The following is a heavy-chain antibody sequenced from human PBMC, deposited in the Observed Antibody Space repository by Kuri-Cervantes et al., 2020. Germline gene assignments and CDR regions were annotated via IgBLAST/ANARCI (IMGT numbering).Heavy chain of an antibody. J-gene: IGHJ4*02. V-gene: IGHV1-18*01. Sequence: ASVKVSCKASGYTFTSYGISWVRQAPGQGLEWMGWISAYNGNTNYAQKLQGRVTMTTDTSTSTAYMELRSLRSEDTAVYYCARVDTAMVWGSYYFDYWGQGTLVTVSS. CDR2: ISAYNGNT. CDR1: GYTFTSYG. D-gene: IGHD5-18*01. CDR3: ARVDTAMVWGSYYFDY.